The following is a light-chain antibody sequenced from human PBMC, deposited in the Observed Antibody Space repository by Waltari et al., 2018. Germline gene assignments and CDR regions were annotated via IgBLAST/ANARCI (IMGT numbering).Light chain of an antibody. CDR2: EVS. CDR1: RSAVGGYNY. CDR3: SSYTSSSTVV. V-gene: IGLV2-14*01. J-gene: IGLJ2*01. Sequence: QSALTQPASVSGSPGKSITISCTGTRSAVGGYNYVSWYQQHPGKAPNLMIYEVSNRPSGVSNRFSGSKSGNTASLTISGLQAEDEADYYCSSYTSSSTVVFGGGTKLTVL.